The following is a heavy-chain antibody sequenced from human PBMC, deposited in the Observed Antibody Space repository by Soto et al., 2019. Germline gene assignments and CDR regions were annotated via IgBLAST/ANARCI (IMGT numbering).Heavy chain of an antibody. CDR1: GGSFSGNY. Sequence: QVQLQQWGAGLLNPSETLSLTCTVYGGSFSGNYWCWIRQPPGMGLEWIGEIGHSGSGTSYNPSLKGRVTISVATYKNQLSLKLSSVTAADTAMYYCASGHLPGGNTFYYDYWGQGTLVTVSS. CDR3: ASGHLPGGNTFYYDY. J-gene: IGHJ4*02. CDR2: IGHSGSGT. D-gene: IGHD2-15*01. V-gene: IGHV4-34*01.